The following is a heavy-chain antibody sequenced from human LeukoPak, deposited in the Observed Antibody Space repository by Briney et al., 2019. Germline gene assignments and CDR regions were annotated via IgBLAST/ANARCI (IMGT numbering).Heavy chain of an antibody. V-gene: IGHV4-39*07. Sequence: SQTLSLTCTVSGGSVSTGSYYWSWIRQPPGKGLEWIGEINHSGSTNYNPSLKSRVTISVDTSKNQFSLKLSSVTAADTAVYYCARGRSNRYYYYMDVWGKGTTVTVSS. CDR2: INHSGST. CDR3: ARGRSNRYYYYMDV. D-gene: IGHD1-14*01. J-gene: IGHJ6*03. CDR1: GGSVSTGSYY.